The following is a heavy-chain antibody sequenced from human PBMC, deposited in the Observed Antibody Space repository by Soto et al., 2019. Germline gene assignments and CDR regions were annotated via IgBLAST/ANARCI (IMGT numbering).Heavy chain of an antibody. J-gene: IGHJ4*02. CDR2: IIPIFGTA. D-gene: IGHD1-26*01. V-gene: IGHV1-69*01. CDR3: ARGHDQGELPEPLY. CDR1: GGTFSSYA. Sequence: QVQLVQSGAEVKKPGSSVKVSCKASGGTFSSYAISWVRQAPGQGLEWMGGIIPIFGTAHYAQKFQGRVTITADEYTSTAYVELSRLRSEHTAVYYCARGHDQGELPEPLYWGQGTLVTVSS.